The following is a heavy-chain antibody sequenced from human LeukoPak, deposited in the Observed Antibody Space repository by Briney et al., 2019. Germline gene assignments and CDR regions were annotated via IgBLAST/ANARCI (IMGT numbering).Heavy chain of an antibody. CDR3: ATLTTVTSGAFDI. CDR2: ISGSGGST. Sequence: GGSLRLSCAASGFTFSSYAMSWVRQAPGKGLEWASAISGSGGSTYYADSVKGRFTISRDNSKNTLYLQMNSLRAEDTAVYYCATLTTVTSGAFDIWGQGTMVTVSS. V-gene: IGHV3-23*01. J-gene: IGHJ3*02. CDR1: GFTFSSYA. D-gene: IGHD4-17*01.